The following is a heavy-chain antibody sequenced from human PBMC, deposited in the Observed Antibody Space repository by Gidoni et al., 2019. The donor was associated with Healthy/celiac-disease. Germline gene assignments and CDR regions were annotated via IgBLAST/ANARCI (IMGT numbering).Heavy chain of an antibody. J-gene: IGHJ4*02. CDR3: AREGYSGYEIGFDY. CDR1: GFTFSSYA. CDR2: ISYDGSNK. V-gene: IGHV3-30-3*01. D-gene: IGHD5-12*01. Sequence: QVQLVESGGGVVQPGRSLRLSFAASGFTFSSYAMHWVRQAPGKGLEWVAVISYDGSNKYYADSVKGRFTISRDNSKNTLYLQMNSLRAEETAVYYCAREGYSGYEIGFDYWGQGTLVTVSS.